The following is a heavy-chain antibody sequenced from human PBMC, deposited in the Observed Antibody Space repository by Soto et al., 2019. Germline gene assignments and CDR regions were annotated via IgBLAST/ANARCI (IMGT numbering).Heavy chain of an antibody. CDR2: INHSGST. V-gene: IGHV4-34*01. J-gene: IGHJ4*02. Sequence: PSETLSLTCAVYGGSFSGYYWSWIRQPPGKGLEWIGEINHSGSTNYNPSLKSRVTISVDTSKNQFSLKLSSVTAEDTAVYYCARVQNYDFWSGSAASYFDYWGQGTLVTVSS. CDR3: ARVQNYDFWSGSAASYFDY. D-gene: IGHD3-3*01. CDR1: GGSFSGYY.